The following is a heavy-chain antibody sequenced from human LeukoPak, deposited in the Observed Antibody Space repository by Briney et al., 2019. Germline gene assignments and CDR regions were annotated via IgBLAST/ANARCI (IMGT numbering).Heavy chain of an antibody. J-gene: IGHJ3*02. Sequence: SETLSLTCAVYVGSFSGYYWTWICQPPGKGLEWIGEINHSGSTNYNPSLKSRVTISVDTSKNQFSLKLSSVTDADTAVYYCARETSGSNDAFDIWGQGTMVTVSS. V-gene: IGHV4-34*01. D-gene: IGHD1-26*01. CDR2: INHSGST. CDR3: ARETSGSNDAFDI. CDR1: VGSFSGYY.